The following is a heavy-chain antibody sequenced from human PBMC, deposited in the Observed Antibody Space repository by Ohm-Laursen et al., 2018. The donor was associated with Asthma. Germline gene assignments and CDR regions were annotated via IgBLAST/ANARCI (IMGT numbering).Heavy chain of an antibody. Sequence: SLRLSCAASGFTFSNFAMHWVRQAPGKGLEWVSIITSDGSWTSYADSVKGRFTISRDNAKNTLYLQMNSLRAEDTAVYYCARVPIVVVPAAMPGTNYYYYGMDVWGQGTTVTVSS. CDR1: GFTFSNFA. CDR3: ARVPIVVVPAAMPGTNYYYYGMDV. V-gene: IGHV3-30-3*01. J-gene: IGHJ6*02. CDR2: ITSDGSWT. D-gene: IGHD2-2*01.